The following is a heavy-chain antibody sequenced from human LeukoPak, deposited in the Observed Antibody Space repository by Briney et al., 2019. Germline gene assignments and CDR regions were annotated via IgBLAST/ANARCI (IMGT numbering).Heavy chain of an antibody. D-gene: IGHD4-11*01. CDR1: GGSFSGFY. Sequence: PSETLSLTCAVSGGSFSGFYWSWIRQPPGKGLEWIGEINHSGYTNYHPSLKSRVAMSVDTSKKQFSLKLSSVTAADTAVYYCERGKGTVSYWGQGTLVSVSS. CDR2: INHSGYT. J-gene: IGHJ4*02. V-gene: IGHV4-34*01. CDR3: ERGKGTVSY.